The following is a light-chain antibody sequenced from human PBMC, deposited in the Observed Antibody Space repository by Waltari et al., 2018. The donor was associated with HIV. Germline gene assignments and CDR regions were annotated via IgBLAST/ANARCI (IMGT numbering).Light chain of an antibody. CDR1: QSISSN. J-gene: IGKJ1*01. CDR2: GAS. V-gene: IGKV3-15*01. Sequence: EIVMTQSPATLFVSPGERATLSCRASQSISSNLAWYQQKPGQAPRLLIYGASTRATGIPARFSGSGSGTEFTLTISSLQSEDFALYYCQHYNNWPPWTFGQGTKVEIK. CDR3: QHYNNWPPWT.